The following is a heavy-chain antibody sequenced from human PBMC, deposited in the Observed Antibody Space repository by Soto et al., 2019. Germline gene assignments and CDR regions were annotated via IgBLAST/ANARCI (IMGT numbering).Heavy chain of an antibody. D-gene: IGHD3-3*01. CDR2: IYTSGST. CDR1: GGSISSYY. V-gene: IGHV4-4*07. J-gene: IGHJ3*02. CDR3: ARDQGDGFWSGHDAFDI. Sequence: QVQLQESGPGLVKPSETLSLTCTVSGGSISSYYWSWIRQPAGKGLEWIGRIYTSGSTNYNPSLKRRVTMSVDTSKNQFSLKLSSVTAADTAVYYCARDQGDGFWSGHDAFDIWGQGTMVTVSS.